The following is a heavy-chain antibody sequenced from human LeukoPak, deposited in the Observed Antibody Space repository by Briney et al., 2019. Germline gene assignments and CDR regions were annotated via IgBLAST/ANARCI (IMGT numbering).Heavy chain of an antibody. Sequence: SQTLSLTCTVSGGSISSGSYYWSWIRQPAGKGLEWVGRIYTSGSTNYNPSLKSRVTISVDTSKNQFSLKLGSVTAADTAVYYCARYSGWYGSDYWGQGTLVTVSS. J-gene: IGHJ4*02. D-gene: IGHD6-19*01. CDR1: GGSISSGSYY. CDR3: ARYSGWYGSDY. CDR2: IYTSGST. V-gene: IGHV4-61*02.